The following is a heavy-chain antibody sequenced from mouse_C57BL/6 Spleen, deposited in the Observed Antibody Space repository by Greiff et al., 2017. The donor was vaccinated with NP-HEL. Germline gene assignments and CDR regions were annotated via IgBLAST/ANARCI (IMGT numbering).Heavy chain of an antibody. D-gene: IGHD3-3*01. Sequence: EVQRVESGGDLVKPGGSLKLSCAASGFTFSSYGMSWVRQTPDKRLEWVATISSGGSYTYYPDSVKGRFTISRDNAKNTLYLQMSSLKSEDTAMYYCARGGLEAYFDYWGQGTTLTVSS. CDR3: ARGGLEAYFDY. J-gene: IGHJ2*01. CDR1: GFTFSSYG. V-gene: IGHV5-6*01. CDR2: ISSGGSYT.